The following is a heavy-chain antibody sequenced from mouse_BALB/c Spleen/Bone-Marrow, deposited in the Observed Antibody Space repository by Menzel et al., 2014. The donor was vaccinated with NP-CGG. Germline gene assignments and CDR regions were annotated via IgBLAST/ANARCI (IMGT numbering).Heavy chain of an antibody. J-gene: IGHJ4*01. V-gene: IGHV5-9-4*01. CDR3: AREGLRRRAAMDY. Sequence: EVNLVESGGGLVKPGGSLKLSCAASGFTSSSYAMSWVRQSPEKRLEWVAEISSGGSYTYYPDTVTGRFTISRDNAKNTLYLEMSSLRSEDTAMYYCAREGLRRRAAMDYWGQGTSVTVSS. CDR2: ISSGGSYT. D-gene: IGHD2-4*01. CDR1: GFTSSSYA.